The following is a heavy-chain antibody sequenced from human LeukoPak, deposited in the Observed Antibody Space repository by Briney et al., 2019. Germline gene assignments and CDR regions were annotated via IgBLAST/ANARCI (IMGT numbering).Heavy chain of an antibody. CDR3: ARVRPWVFEY. CDR1: GLTVSSSY. J-gene: IGHJ4*02. CDR2: IYIGDNP. V-gene: IGHV3-53*04. Sequence: GGSLRLSCAASGLTVSSSYMSWVRQAPGKGLEWVSIIYIGDNPHYADSVKGRFTISRHNSKNTLYLQMNNLRAEDTAVYYCARVRPWVFEYWGQGTLVTVSS.